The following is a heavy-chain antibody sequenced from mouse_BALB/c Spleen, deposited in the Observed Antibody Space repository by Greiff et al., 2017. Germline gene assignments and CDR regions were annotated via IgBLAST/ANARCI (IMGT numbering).Heavy chain of an antibody. CDR1: GYTFTSYY. Sequence: VQLQQSGPELVKPRASVRISCKASGYTFTSYYIHWVKQRPGQGLEWIGWIYPGNVNTKYNEKFKGKATLTADKSSSTAYMQLSSLTSEDSAVYYCARDGNYGYYAMDYWGQGTSVTVSS. CDR3: ARDGNYGYYAMDY. J-gene: IGHJ4*01. D-gene: IGHD2-1*01. V-gene: IGHV1S56*01. CDR2: IYPGNVNT.